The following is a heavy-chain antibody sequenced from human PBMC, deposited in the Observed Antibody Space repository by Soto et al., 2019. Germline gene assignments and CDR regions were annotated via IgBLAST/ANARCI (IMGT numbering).Heavy chain of an antibody. CDR2: ISSSSSYI. Sequence: GGSLRLSCAASGFTFSSYSVNWVRKTPGKGLEWVSSISSSSSYIYYADSVKGRFTISRDNAKNSLYLQMNSLRAEDTAVYYCATENVGDYYYYYMDVWGKGTTVTVSS. D-gene: IGHD1-26*01. CDR3: ATENVGDYYYYYMDV. J-gene: IGHJ6*03. CDR1: GFTFSSYS. V-gene: IGHV3-21*01.